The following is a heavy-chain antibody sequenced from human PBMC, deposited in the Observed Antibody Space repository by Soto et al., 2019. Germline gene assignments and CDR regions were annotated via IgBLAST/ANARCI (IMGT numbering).Heavy chain of an antibody. V-gene: IGHV4-31*03. D-gene: IGHD3-22*01. CDR1: GGSISSGGYY. CDR3: ARDPSYYYDSSGWVYFDY. CDR2: IYYSGST. J-gene: IGHJ4*02. Sequence: QVQLQESGPGLVKPSQTLSLTCTVSGGSISSGGYYWSWIRQHPGKGLEWIGYIYYSGSTYYNPSPKSRVTISVATSKYQTSLELSSMTAADTAVYYCARDPSYYYDSSGWVYFDYWGQGTLVTVSS.